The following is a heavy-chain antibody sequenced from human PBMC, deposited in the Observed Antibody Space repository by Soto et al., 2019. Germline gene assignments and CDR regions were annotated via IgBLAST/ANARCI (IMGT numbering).Heavy chain of an antibody. J-gene: IGHJ1*01. Sequence: QVQLVPSGAEVKKPGSSVKVSCKASGGTVSSYAISWVRQAPVQGLEWMGGIIPIFVTANYAQKFQGSVTINADESTSTAYMELISLRSEDTALYSCARSDYGGNWAAEYFQHWGQGTLVTVSS. CDR2: IIPIFVTA. D-gene: IGHD4-17*01. V-gene: IGHV1-69*12. CDR3: ARSDYGGNWAAEYFQH. CDR1: GGTVSSYA.